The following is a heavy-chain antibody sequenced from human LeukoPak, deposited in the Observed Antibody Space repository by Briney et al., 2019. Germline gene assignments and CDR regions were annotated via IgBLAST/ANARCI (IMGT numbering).Heavy chain of an antibody. CDR3: ARGEFGDYYYFYMDV. D-gene: IGHD2/OR15-2a*01. J-gene: IGHJ6*03. V-gene: IGHV4-39*07. CDR1: GGSISSSSYY. CDR2: IYYSGRT. Sequence: SETLSLTCTVSGGSISSSSYYWGWIRQPPGKGLEWIGSIYYSGRTYYNPSLKSRVTMSVDTSNNQFSLQLRSVTAADTALYYCARGEFGDYYYFYMDVWGKGTTVTVSS.